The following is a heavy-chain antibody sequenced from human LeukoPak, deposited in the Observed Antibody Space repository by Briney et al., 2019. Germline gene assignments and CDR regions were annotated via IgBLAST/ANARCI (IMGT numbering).Heavy chain of an antibody. V-gene: IGHV3-15*01. CDR2: IKRETDGGTT. D-gene: IGHD6-13*01. Sequence: GGSLRLSCAASGFTFSDAWMSWVRQAPAKGLEWVGRIKRETDGGTTDYAAPIKGRFTISRDDSKNMVYLQMNSLETEDTAVYYCTTAVASAGKLWGQGILVTVSS. CDR3: TTAVASAGKL. J-gene: IGHJ4*02. CDR1: GFTFSDAW.